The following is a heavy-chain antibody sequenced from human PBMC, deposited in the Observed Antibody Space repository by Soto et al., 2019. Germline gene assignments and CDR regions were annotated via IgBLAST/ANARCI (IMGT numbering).Heavy chain of an antibody. V-gene: IGHV4-59*11. J-gene: IGHJ5*02. CDR3: ARESAGSGKNNWFDP. D-gene: IGHD3-10*01. Sequence: SETLSLTCGVSGDSINSHYWSWIRQPPGKGLEWIGFIYYSGSTKYNPSLESRVTISVDTSKNQFSLKLSSVTTADTAVYYCARESAGSGKNNWFDPWGQGTLVIVSS. CDR2: IYYSGST. CDR1: GDSINSHY.